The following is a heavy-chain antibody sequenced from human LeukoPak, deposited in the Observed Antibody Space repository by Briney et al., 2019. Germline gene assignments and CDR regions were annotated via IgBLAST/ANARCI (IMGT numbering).Heavy chain of an antibody. V-gene: IGHV1-2*02. CDR3: ARDSIPGAHYDFWTSDHFDY. J-gene: IGHJ4*02. Sequence: ASVKVSCKASGYTFTDYYMHWVRQAPGQGLEWMGWINPNSGGTNYAQKLQGRVTMTTDTSTSTAYMELRSLTSDDTAVYYCARDSIPGAHYDFWTSDHFDYWGQGTLVTVSS. CDR2: INPNSGGT. CDR1: GYTFTDYY. D-gene: IGHD3-3*01.